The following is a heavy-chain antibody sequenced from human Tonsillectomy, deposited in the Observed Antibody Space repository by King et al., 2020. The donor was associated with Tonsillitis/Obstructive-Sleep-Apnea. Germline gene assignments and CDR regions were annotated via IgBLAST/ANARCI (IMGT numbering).Heavy chain of an antibody. J-gene: IGHJ3*01. CDR3: ASGAGPIVVVAAYTFHL. CDR1: GGTFGSYA. Sequence: QLQESGAEVKEPGSSVKISCKASGGTFGSYAMSWVRQAPGQGLEWMGGIIPGSRTPDYAQKFQGRVTITADDYTTTAYMELSSLRSEDTAIYYCASGAGPIVVVAAYTFHLWGQGTRVAVSS. V-gene: IGHV1-69*01. D-gene: IGHD2-21*02. CDR2: IIPGSRTP.